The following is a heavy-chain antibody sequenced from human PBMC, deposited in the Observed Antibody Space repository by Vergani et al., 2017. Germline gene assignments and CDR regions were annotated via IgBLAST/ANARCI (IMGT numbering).Heavy chain of an antibody. CDR3: ARDNKQLRPRAFDL. CDR1: GASINNDFYY. V-gene: IGHV4-61*02. J-gene: IGHJ3*01. CDR2: IYVSGIT. Sequence: QVQLQESGPGLVKPSQTLSLTCTVSGASINNDFYYWHWIRQPAGKGLEWIGRIYVSGITDYNSSLQSRVSMSVDTSKSQFSLTLTSVTAADTAVYYCARDNKQLRPRAFDLWGQGKMVTVSS. D-gene: IGHD4-23*01.